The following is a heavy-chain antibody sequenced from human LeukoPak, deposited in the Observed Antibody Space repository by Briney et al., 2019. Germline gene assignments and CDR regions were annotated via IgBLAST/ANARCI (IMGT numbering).Heavy chain of an antibody. CDR1: GFTFSSYG. Sequence: PGRSLRLSCAASGFTFSSYGMHWVRQAPGKGLEWVTFIRYDGSNKYYADSVKGRFIISRDNSKNTLYLQMNSLRAEDTAVYYCAKDTVKVTTIRRVPHYMDVWGKGTTVTISS. J-gene: IGHJ6*03. CDR3: AKDTVKVTTIRRVPHYMDV. V-gene: IGHV3-30*02. CDR2: IRYDGSNK. D-gene: IGHD5-12*01.